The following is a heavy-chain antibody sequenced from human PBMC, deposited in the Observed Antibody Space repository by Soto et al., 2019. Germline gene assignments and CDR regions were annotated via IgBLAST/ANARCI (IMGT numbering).Heavy chain of an antibody. D-gene: IGHD3-10*01. CDR1: GFSFSRFA. V-gene: IGHV3-30-3*01. CDR2: ISKDGSVI. Sequence: QVQLVESGGGVVQPGGSLRLSCAASGFSFSRFAIHWVRQAPGKGLEWVAVISKDGSVIYYADSVKGRFTISRDNSKSSLFLQVNSLTSEDTAVYHCARSRSGAVPDSLGFWGKGTLVTVSS. CDR3: ARSRSGAVPDSLGF. J-gene: IGHJ4*02.